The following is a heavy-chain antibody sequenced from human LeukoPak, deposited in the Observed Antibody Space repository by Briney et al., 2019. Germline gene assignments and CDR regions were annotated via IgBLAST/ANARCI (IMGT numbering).Heavy chain of an antibody. J-gene: IGHJ3*01. V-gene: IGHV3-7*01. CDR3: ARAGYYGDDAFDL. Sequence: GGSLRLSCAGSGFTIGSYWMSWVRQAPGKGLEWVANIRPDGSEKYYVDSVKGRLTISRDNAKNSLYLQMNSLRAEDTGIYYCARAGYYGDDAFDLWGQGTMVTVSS. D-gene: IGHD2/OR15-2a*01. CDR2: IRPDGSEK. CDR1: GFTIGSYW.